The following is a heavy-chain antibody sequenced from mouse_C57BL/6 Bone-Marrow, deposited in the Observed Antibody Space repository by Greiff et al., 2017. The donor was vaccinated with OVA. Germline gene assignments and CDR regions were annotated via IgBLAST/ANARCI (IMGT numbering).Heavy chain of an antibody. CDR2: IDPETGGT. Sequence: QVHVKQSGAELVRPGASVTLSCKASGYTFTDYEMHWVKQTPVHGLEWIGAIDPETGGTAYNQKFKGKAILTADKSSSTAYMELRSLTSEDSAVYYCTLTTVDYWGQGTTLTVSS. V-gene: IGHV1-15*01. J-gene: IGHJ2*01. CDR1: GYTFTDYE. D-gene: IGHD1-1*01. CDR3: TLTTVDY.